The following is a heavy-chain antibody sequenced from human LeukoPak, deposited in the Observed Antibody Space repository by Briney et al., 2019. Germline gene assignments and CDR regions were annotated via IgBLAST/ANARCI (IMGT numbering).Heavy chain of an antibody. J-gene: IGHJ4*02. CDR3: TTAVATTSFDY. Sequence: GGSLRLSCAASGFTFSNAWMSWVRQVPGKGLEWVGRIKSKTDGGTTDYAAPVKGRFTISRDDSKDTLYLQMNSLKTEDTAVYYCTTAVATTSFDYWGQGTLVTVSS. D-gene: IGHD5-12*01. V-gene: IGHV3-15*01. CDR1: GFTFSNAW. CDR2: IKSKTDGGTT.